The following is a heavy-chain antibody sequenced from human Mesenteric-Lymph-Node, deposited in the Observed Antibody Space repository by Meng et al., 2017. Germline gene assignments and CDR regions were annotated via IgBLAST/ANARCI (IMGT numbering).Heavy chain of an antibody. V-gene: IGHV4-30-4*01. CDR3: ARAEYYNWFDP. Sequence: QVQLQESGPGLVKPSQTLSLTCTVSGDSISSDYFWSWIRQPPGKGLEWIGYIYYSGNTYYNPSLKSRVTISIDTSKNQFSLKLSSVTAADTAVYYCARAEYYNWFDPWGQGTLVTVSS. D-gene: IGHD1-14*01. CDR2: IYYSGNT. CDR1: GDSISSDYF. J-gene: IGHJ5*02.